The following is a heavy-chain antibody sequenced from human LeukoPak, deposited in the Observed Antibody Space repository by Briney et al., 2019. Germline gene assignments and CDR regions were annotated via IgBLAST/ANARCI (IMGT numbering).Heavy chain of an antibody. CDR3: ARGPSSGYSYG. CDR1: GVSISIYY. D-gene: IGHD5-18*01. J-gene: IGHJ4*02. Sequence: SETLSLTCTVSGVSISIYYGSWIRQPPGEGLDWSGYIYYSGSTNYNPSLTSRVNISVDTSNNQFSLNLSSVTAADTAVYYCARGPSSGYSYGWGQGTLVTVSS. CDR2: IYYSGST. V-gene: IGHV4-59*01.